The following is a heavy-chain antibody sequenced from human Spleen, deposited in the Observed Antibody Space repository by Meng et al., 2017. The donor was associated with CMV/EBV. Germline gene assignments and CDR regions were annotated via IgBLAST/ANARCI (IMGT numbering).Heavy chain of an antibody. CDR2: IWYDVSNK. J-gene: IGHJ2*01. CDR3: AKDFSSGPPAWYFDL. V-gene: IGHV3-33*06. CDR1: GLTPSCCV. Sequence: SGLTPSCCVMHCVLHAPGKGLEWVAVIWYDVSNKYYADSVKGRFTISSDNSKNTSYLPMNSLRAEDTAVYYCAKDFSSGPPAWYFDLWGRGTLVTVSS. D-gene: IGHD3-3*01.